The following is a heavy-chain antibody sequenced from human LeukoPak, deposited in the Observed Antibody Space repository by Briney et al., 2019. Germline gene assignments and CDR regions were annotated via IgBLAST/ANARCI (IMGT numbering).Heavy chain of an antibody. CDR2: ISGSGTII. CDR1: GFTFSDYY. Sequence: GGSLRLSCAAPGFTFSDYYMGWIRQAPGKGLEWLSYISGSGTIIYYADSVKGRFTISRDNAKNSLDLQMNSLRADDTAVYYCGRDFGLTGTKRSFDIWGQETMVTVSS. V-gene: IGHV3-11*01. D-gene: IGHD1-7*01. CDR3: GRDFGLTGTKRSFDI. J-gene: IGHJ3*02.